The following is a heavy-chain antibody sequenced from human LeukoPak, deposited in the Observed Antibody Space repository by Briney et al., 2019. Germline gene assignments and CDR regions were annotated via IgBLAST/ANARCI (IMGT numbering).Heavy chain of an antibody. D-gene: IGHD3-10*01. CDR1: GFTFSSYA. J-gene: IGHJ4*02. CDR3: ARDKLGVLLWFGELLGLFDY. V-gene: IGHV3-30-3*01. Sequence: PGRSLRLSCAASGFTFSSYAMHWVRQAPGKGLEWVAVISYDGSNKYYADSVKGRFTISRDNSKYTLYLQMNSLRAEDTAVYYCARDKLGVLLWFGELLGLFDYWGQGTLVTVSS. CDR2: ISYDGSNK.